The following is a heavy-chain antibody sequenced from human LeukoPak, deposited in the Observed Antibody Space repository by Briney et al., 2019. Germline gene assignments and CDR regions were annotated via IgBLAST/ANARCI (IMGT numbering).Heavy chain of an antibody. CDR3: AKASRRGYYDSSGYPGAFDI. J-gene: IGHJ3*02. CDR2: ISYDGSNK. D-gene: IGHD3-22*01. Sequence: PGGSLRLSCAASGFTFSSYWMSWVRQAPGKGLEWVAVISYDGSNKYYADSVKGRFTISRDNSKNTLYLQMNSLRAEDTAVYYCAKASRRGYYDSSGYPGAFDIWGQGTLVTVSS. CDR1: GFTFSSYW. V-gene: IGHV3-30*18.